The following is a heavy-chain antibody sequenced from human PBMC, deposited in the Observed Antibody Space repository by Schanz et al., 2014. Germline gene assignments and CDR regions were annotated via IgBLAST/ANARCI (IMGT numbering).Heavy chain of an antibody. J-gene: IGHJ4*02. Sequence: EVQVVESGGGLVQPGRSLRLSCAASGFTFDNYAMHWVWQAPGKGLEWVSSISWNSGSVAYADSVKGRFTNSRDIAKNALYQQMNSLRAGDTAVYYWVRDTDYDFDDWGQGTLVTVSS. CDR3: VRDTDYDFDD. CDR2: ISWNSGSV. V-gene: IGHV3-9*01. D-gene: IGHD4-17*01. CDR1: GFTFDNYA.